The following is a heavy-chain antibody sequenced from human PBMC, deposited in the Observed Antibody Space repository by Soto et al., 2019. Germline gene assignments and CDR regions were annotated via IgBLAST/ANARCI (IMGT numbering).Heavy chain of an antibody. Sequence: QVQLVQSGAEVKKPGSSVKVSCKASGFTFSSYAMHWVRQAPGKGLEWVAVISYDGSNKYYADSVKGRFTISRDNSKNTLYLQMNILRTEDTAVYYCARDQGAKFVLRYFDWLFNGMDVWGQGTTVTVSS. J-gene: IGHJ6*02. CDR1: GFTFSSYA. CDR3: ARDQGAKFVLRYFDWLFNGMDV. V-gene: IGHV3-30-3*01. CDR2: ISYDGSNK. D-gene: IGHD3-9*01.